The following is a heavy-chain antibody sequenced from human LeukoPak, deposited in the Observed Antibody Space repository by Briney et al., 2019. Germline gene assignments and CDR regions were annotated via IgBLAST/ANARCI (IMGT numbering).Heavy chain of an antibody. CDR2: VYSSGST. J-gene: IGHJ4*02. V-gene: IGHV4-4*07. CDR1: GGAISGYY. CDR3: ARVGSGYDFFDY. D-gene: IGHD3/OR15-3a*01. Sequence: SETLSLTCTVSGGAISGYYWSWIRQPAGKGLEWLGRVYSSGSTKYNPSLESRVTMSVDTSKNQFSLKLNFVAAADTAVYYCARVGSGYDFFDYWGQGTLVTVSS.